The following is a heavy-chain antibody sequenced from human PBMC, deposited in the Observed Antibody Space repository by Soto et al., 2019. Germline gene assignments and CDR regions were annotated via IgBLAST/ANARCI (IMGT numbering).Heavy chain of an antibody. CDR2: ISYDGSNK. J-gene: IGHJ6*02. CDR3: ARDRVGPGSRNDYYGMDV. CDR1: GFTFSSYA. D-gene: IGHD3-10*01. V-gene: IGHV3-30-3*01. Sequence: GGSLRLSCAASGFTFSSYAMHWVRQAPGKGLEWVAVISYDGSNKYYADSVKGRFTISRDNSKNTLYLQMNSLRAEDTAVYYCARDRVGPGSRNDYYGMDVWGQGTTVTVSS.